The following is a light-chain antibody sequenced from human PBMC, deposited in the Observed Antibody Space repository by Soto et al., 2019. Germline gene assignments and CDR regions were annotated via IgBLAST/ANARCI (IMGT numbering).Light chain of an antibody. CDR3: SLYTLSNTVV. Sequence: QSVLTQPPSVSGSPGQSVTISCTGTSEVGSYNHVSWYQQPPGTSPKLLIYDVTKRPLGVSDRFSGSKSGNTASLTISGLQAEDEADYYCSLYTLSNTVVLGGGTKLTVL. J-gene: IGLJ2*01. CDR2: DVT. V-gene: IGLV2-18*01. CDR1: SEVGSYNH.